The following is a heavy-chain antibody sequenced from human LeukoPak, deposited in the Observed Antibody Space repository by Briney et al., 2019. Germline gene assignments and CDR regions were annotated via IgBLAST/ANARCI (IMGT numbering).Heavy chain of an antibody. CDR2: MNPNSGNT. CDR1: GYTFTSYD. Sequence: ASVKVSCKASGYTFTSYDINWVRQATGQGLEWMGWMNPNSGNTGYAQKFQGRVTITRNTSISTAYMELSSLRSEDTAVYYCARVGMAAAGTPPTIYYYYYMDVWGKGTTVTISS. V-gene: IGHV1-8*03. D-gene: IGHD6-13*01. J-gene: IGHJ6*03. CDR3: ARVGMAAAGTPPTIYYYYYMDV.